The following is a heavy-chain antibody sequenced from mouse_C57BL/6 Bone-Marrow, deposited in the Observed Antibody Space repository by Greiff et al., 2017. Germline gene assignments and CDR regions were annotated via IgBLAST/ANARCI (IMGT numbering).Heavy chain of an antibody. CDR1: GYSITSGYY. J-gene: IGHJ2*01. Sequence: EVKLVESGPGLVKPSQSLSLTCSATGYSITSGYYWNWIRRFPGNKLEWMGYISYDGSTNYNPSLKNRISITRDTSKNPFYLKLNSVTTEDTATYYCESGEGLSGSSLGYWGQGTTLTVSS. CDR3: ESGEGLSGSSLGY. D-gene: IGHD1-1*01. CDR2: ISYDGST. V-gene: IGHV3-6*01.